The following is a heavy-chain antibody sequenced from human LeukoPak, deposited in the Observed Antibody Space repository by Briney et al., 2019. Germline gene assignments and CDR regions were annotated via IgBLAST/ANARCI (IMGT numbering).Heavy chain of an antibody. CDR3: ARDTDTVTTILDY. Sequence: GRSLRLSCAASGFTFSSYAMHWVPQAPGKGLEWVAVISYDGSNKYYADSVKGRFTISRDNAKNTLYLQMNSLRAEDTAVYYCARDTDTVTTILDYWGQGTLVTVSS. D-gene: IGHD4-17*01. CDR1: GFTFSSYA. J-gene: IGHJ4*02. CDR2: ISYDGSNK. V-gene: IGHV3-30*07.